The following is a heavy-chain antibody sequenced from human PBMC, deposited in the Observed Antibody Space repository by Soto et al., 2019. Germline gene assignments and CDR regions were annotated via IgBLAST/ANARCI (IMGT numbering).Heavy chain of an antibody. D-gene: IGHD2-21*02. CDR1: GGTFSSYA. J-gene: IGHJ3*02. CDR2: IIPIFGTA. Sequence: QVQLVQSGAEAKKPGSSVKVSCKASGGTFSSYAISWVRQAPGQGLEWMGGIIPIFGTANYAQKFQGRVTITADESTSTAYMELSSLRSEDTAVYYCARALAYCGGDCYFDAFDIWGQGTMVTVSS. CDR3: ARALAYCGGDCYFDAFDI. V-gene: IGHV1-69*01.